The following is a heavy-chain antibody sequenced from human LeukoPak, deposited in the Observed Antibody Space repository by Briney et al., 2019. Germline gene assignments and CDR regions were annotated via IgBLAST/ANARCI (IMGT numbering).Heavy chain of an antibody. J-gene: IGHJ5*02. D-gene: IGHD1-7*01. CDR1: GYTFTSYA. CDR3: ASMEVYDWNYAEGFSWFDP. V-gene: IGHV7-4-1*02. Sequence: ASVKASCKASGYTFTSYAMNWVRQAPGQGLEWMGWINTNTGNPTYAQGFTGRFVFSLDTSVSTAYLQISSLKAEDTAVYYCASMEVYDWNYAEGFSWFDPWGQGTLVTVSS. CDR2: INTNTGNP.